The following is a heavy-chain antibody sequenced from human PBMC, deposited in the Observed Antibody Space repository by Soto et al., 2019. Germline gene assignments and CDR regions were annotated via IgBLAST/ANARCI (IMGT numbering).Heavy chain of an antibody. V-gene: IGHV1-69*13. Sequence: ASVKVSCKASGGTFSSYAISWVRQAPGQGLEWMGGIIPIFGTANYAQKFQGRVTITADESTSTAYMELSSLRSDETAVYYCARVLPHPEIQLWLRAYYYYGMDVWGQGTTVTVSS. J-gene: IGHJ6*02. CDR3: ARVLPHPEIQLWLRAYYYYGMDV. CDR2: IIPIFGTA. CDR1: GGTFSSYA. D-gene: IGHD5-18*01.